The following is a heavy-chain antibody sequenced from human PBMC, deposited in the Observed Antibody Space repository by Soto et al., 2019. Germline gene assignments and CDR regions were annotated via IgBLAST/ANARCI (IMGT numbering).Heavy chain of an antibody. J-gene: IGHJ4*02. Sequence: DVQLVESGGGLVKPGGSLRLSCAASGFTFSDPWMSWVRQAPGKGLEWLGRIKRNTDGGTTDYAPPVKGRFTISRDDSRNMLYLQMNSLKTEYTAVYYCITGSTVTTSSARGQGTLVTVAS. CDR3: ITGSTVTTSSA. CDR1: GFTFSDPW. CDR2: IKRNTDGGTT. D-gene: IGHD4-17*01. V-gene: IGHV3-15*01.